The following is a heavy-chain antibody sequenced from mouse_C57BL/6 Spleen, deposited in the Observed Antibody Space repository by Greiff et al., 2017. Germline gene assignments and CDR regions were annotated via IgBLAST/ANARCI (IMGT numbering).Heavy chain of an antibody. V-gene: IGHV1-54*01. J-gene: IGHJ4*01. D-gene: IGHD2-1*01. CDR3: ARWDGNYLYAMDY. Sequence: QVHVKQSGAELVRPGTSVKVSCKASGYAFTNYLIEWVKQRPGQGLEWIGVINPGSGGTNYNEKFKGKATLTADKSSSTAYMQLSSLTSEDSAVYFCARWDGNYLYAMDYWGQGTSVTVSS. CDR1: GYAFTNYL. CDR2: INPGSGGT.